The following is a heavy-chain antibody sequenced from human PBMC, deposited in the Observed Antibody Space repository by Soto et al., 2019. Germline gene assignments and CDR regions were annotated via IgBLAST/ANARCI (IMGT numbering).Heavy chain of an antibody. CDR1: GFTFSSYA. J-gene: IGHJ5*02. Sequence: EVQLLESGGGLVQPGGSLRLSCAASGFTFSSYARTWVGRAPGKGLEWVSAISGSGGSTYYADSVKGRFTISRDNSKNTLYLQMNSLRAEDTAVYYCAKGGAQLLHYNWFDPWGQGTLVTVSS. V-gene: IGHV3-23*01. CDR3: AKGGAQLLHYNWFDP. CDR2: ISGSGGST. D-gene: IGHD2-2*01.